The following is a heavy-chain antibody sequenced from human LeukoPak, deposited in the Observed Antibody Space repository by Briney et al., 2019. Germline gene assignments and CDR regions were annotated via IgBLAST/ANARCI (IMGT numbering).Heavy chain of an antibody. V-gene: IGHV4-31*03. Sequence: SETLSLTCTVSGGSISSGGYYWSWIRQHPGKGLEWIGYIYYSGSTYYNPSLKSRVTISEDTSKNQFSLKLSSVTAADTAVYYCARSGSYGAFDIWGQGTMVTVSS. CDR2: IYYSGST. D-gene: IGHD1-26*01. CDR1: GGSISSGGYY. J-gene: IGHJ3*02. CDR3: ARSGSYGAFDI.